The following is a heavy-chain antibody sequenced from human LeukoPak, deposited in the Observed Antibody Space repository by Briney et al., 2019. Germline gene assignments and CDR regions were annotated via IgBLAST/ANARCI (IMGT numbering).Heavy chain of an antibody. CDR3: ARDATYSSSSISYFDY. CDR2: ISSSSSYI. D-gene: IGHD6-6*01. J-gene: IGHJ4*02. CDR1: GFTFSSYS. Sequence: GGSLRLSCAASGFTFSSYSMNWVRQAPGKGLEWVSSISSSSSYIYYADSVKGRFTISRDNAKNSLYLQMNSLRAEDTAVYYCARDATYSSSSISYFDYWGQGTLVTVSS. V-gene: IGHV3-21*01.